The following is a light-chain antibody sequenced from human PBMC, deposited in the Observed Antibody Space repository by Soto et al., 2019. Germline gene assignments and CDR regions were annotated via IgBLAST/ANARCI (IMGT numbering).Light chain of an antibody. CDR3: QQYNNWPPII. J-gene: IGKJ5*01. Sequence: EIVMTQSPATLSVSPGERATLSCRASQSVSSNLAWYQQKPGQAPRLLIYGASTRATGIPARFSGSGSGTEFTLTISSLQFEDFAVYYCQQYNNWPPIIFGQGTRLEIK. CDR1: QSVSSN. V-gene: IGKV3-15*01. CDR2: GAS.